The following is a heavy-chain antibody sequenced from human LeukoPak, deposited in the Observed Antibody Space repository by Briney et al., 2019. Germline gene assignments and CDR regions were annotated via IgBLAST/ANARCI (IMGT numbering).Heavy chain of an antibody. Sequence: SVKVSCKASVGTFSSYAISWVRQAPGQGLEWMGGIIPIFGTANYAQKFQGRVTITADESTSTAYMELSSLRSEDTGVYYCARGVFTMVRGIYYYYGMDVWGQGTTVTVSS. J-gene: IGHJ6*02. CDR2: IIPIFGTA. D-gene: IGHD3-10*01. V-gene: IGHV1-69*01. CDR3: ARGVFTMVRGIYYYYGMDV. CDR1: VGTFSSYA.